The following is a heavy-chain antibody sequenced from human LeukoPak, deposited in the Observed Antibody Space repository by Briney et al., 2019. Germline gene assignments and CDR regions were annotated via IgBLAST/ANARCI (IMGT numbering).Heavy chain of an antibody. Sequence: GGSLRLSCAASGFTFSSYAMYWVRQAPGKGLEWVAVISYDGGNNYYADSVKGRFTISRDNSKNTLYLQMNSLRAEDTAVYYCAKEALNYYDSSGSYAFDIWGQGTMVTVSS. CDR2: ISYDGGNN. D-gene: IGHD3-22*01. CDR3: AKEALNYYDSSGSYAFDI. CDR1: GFTFSSYA. V-gene: IGHV3-30-3*01. J-gene: IGHJ3*02.